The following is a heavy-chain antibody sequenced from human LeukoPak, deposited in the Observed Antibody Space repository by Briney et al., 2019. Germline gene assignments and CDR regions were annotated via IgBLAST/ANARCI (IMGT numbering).Heavy chain of an antibody. J-gene: IGHJ4*02. V-gene: IGHV4-34*01. CDR1: GFTVSSNY. Sequence: PGGSLRLSCVVSGFTVSSNYMSWVRQAPGKGLEWIGEINHSGSTNYNPSLKSRVTISVDTSKNQFSLKLSSVTAADTAVYYCARAYARGSYYNYFDYWGQGTLVTVSS. CDR3: ARAYARGSYYNYFDY. CDR2: INHSGST. D-gene: IGHD1-26*01.